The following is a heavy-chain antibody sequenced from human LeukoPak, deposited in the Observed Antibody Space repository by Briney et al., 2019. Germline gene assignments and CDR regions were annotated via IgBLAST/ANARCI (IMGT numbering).Heavy chain of an antibody. V-gene: IGHV3-23*01. CDR2: ISGSGSST. J-gene: IGHJ4*02. D-gene: IGHD1-26*01. CDR1: GFNFRGYA. CDR3: AKGQGSGTYSRFDY. Sequence: GGSLRLSCAASGFNFRGYAMQWVRQTPGRGLEWVSVISGSGSSTNYADSVKGRFTISRDNSKNTLYLQVNSLRAEDTAIYYCAKGQGSGTYSRFDYWGQGTLVNVSS.